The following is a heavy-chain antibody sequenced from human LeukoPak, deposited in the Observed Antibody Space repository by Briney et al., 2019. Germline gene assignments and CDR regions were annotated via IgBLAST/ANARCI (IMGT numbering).Heavy chain of an antibody. D-gene: IGHD6-13*01. CDR1: RFTFSTYG. CDR2: IKQDGSEK. V-gene: IGHV3-7*04. J-gene: IGHJ6*03. CDR3: ARGIAAATERLPYYYYYMDV. Sequence: GGSLRLSCAASRFTFSTYGMHWVRQAPGKGLEWVANIKQDGSEKYYVDSVKGRFTISRDNAKNSLYLQMNSLRAEDTAVYYCARGIAAATERLPYYYYYMDVWGKGTTVTISS.